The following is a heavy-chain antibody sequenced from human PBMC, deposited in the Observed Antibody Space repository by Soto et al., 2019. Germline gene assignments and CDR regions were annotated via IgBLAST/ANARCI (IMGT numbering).Heavy chain of an antibody. Sequence: QVQLVESGGGLVKPGGSLRLSCAASGFTFSDYYMSWIRQAPGKGLEGVSYITSSGSTIYYADSVKGRFTIYRDNAKKSLYLKMNSLRAEDTAVYYCARKPYSSSWSDYWGQGTLVTVSS. V-gene: IGHV3-11*01. J-gene: IGHJ4*02. CDR1: GFTFSDYY. CDR3: ARKPYSSSWSDY. CDR2: ITSSGSTI. D-gene: IGHD6-13*01.